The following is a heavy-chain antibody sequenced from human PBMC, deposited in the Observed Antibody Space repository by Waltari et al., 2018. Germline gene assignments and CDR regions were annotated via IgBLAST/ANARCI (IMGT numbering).Heavy chain of an antibody. CDR1: GFTFSSYG. CDR2: IWYDGSNK. D-gene: IGHD6-19*01. J-gene: IGHJ4*02. V-gene: IGHV3-33*01. CDR3: ARDAYSSGWEAWDY. Sequence: QVQLVESGGGVVQPGRSLRLSCAASGFTFSSYGMHWVRQAPGKGLKWVAVIWYDGSNKYYADSVKGRFTISRDNAKNSLYLQMNSLRAEDTAVYYCARDAYSSGWEAWDYWGQGTLVTVSS.